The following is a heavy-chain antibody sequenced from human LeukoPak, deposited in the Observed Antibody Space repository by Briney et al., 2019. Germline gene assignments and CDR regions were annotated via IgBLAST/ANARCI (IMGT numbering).Heavy chain of an antibody. J-gene: IGHJ4*02. D-gene: IGHD1-1*01. V-gene: IGHV3-11*01. CDR1: GFDFSDYY. Sequence: GGSLRLSCAASGFDFSDYYMAWVRQAPGRGPEWGSSISRNDETIYYTDSVKDRFTITRDNAKNSLYLQIDSLRVEDTAVYFCARFLGFRGGGTHYFDYWGQGTPVTVSS. CDR3: ARFLGFRGGGTHYFDY. CDR2: ISRNDETI.